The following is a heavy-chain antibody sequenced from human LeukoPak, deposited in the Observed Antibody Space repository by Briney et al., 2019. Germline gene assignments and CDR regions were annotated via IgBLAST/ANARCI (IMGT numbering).Heavy chain of an antibody. CDR2: IYGGGST. CDR3: AGPIAAAFNAFNV. V-gene: IGHV3-66*01. J-gene: IGHJ3*01. Sequence: GGSLRLSCAGSGFTVGRNMMTWVRQAPGKGLEWVAIIYGGGSTYFADSVKGRFTISRDDSKNTLFLQMNSVRIDDTAVYFCAGPIAAAFNAFNVWGQGTMVTVSS. D-gene: IGHD6-13*01. CDR1: GFTVGRNM.